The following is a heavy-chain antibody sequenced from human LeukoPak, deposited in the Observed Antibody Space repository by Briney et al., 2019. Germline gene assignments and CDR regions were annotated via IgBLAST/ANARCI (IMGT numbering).Heavy chain of an antibody. CDR2: INPNSGGT. CDR3: ARPTHYYDSSDYYFDAFDI. V-gene: IGHV1-2*02. D-gene: IGHD3-22*01. Sequence: ASVKVSCKASGYTFTGYCIHWVRQAPGQGLEWMGWINPNSGGTNYAQKFQGRVTMTRDTSISTAYMELSRLRSDDTAVYYCARPTHYYDSSDYYFDAFDIWGQGTMVTVSS. CDR1: GYTFTGYC. J-gene: IGHJ3*02.